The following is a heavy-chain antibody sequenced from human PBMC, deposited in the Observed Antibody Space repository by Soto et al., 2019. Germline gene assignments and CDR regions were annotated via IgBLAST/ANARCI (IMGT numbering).Heavy chain of an antibody. V-gene: IGHV3-43*02. CDR2: ISGDGGST. CDR1: GFTFADYA. CDR3: AKAHYGDYIYYYYYGMDV. Sequence: GGSLRLSCAASGFTFADYAMHWVRQAPGKGLEWVSLISGDGGSTYYADSVKGRFTISRDNSKNSLYLQMNSLRTEDTALYYCAKAHYGDYIYYYYYGMDVWGQGTTVTVSS. J-gene: IGHJ6*02. D-gene: IGHD4-17*01.